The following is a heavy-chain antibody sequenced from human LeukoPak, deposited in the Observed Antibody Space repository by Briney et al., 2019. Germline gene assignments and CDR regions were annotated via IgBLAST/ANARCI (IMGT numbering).Heavy chain of an antibody. CDR2: INPNSGVT. D-gene: IGHD3-22*01. CDR1: GYTLTDYY. V-gene: IGHV1-2*02. Sequence: GASVKVSCKASGYTLTDYYIHWVRQAPGQGLEWMGWINPNSGVTNYAQKFQGRVTLTRDTPISTAYMELSSLRSEDTAVYYCARGDYYDTTDYWGQGTLVTVSS. CDR3: ARGDYYDTTDY. J-gene: IGHJ4*02.